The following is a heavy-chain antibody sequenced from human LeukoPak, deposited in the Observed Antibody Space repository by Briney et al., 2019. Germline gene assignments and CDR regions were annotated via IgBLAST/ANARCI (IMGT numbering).Heavy chain of an antibody. CDR2: ISSSSSYI. V-gene: IGHV3-21*01. Sequence: GGSLRLSCAASGFTFSSYSMNWVRQAPGKGLEWVSSISSSSSYIYYADSVKGRFTISRDNAKNSLYPQMNSLRAEDTAVYYCARDGPPSGAVDYWGQGTLVTVSS. CDR1: GFTFSSYS. CDR3: ARDGPPSGAVDY. J-gene: IGHJ4*02. D-gene: IGHD2-15*01.